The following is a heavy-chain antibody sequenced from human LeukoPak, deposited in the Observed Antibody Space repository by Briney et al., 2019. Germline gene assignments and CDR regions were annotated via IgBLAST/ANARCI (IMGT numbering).Heavy chain of an antibody. CDR3: ARIRMVRGVTPDY. V-gene: IGHV5-51*01. J-gene: IGHJ4*02. D-gene: IGHD3-10*01. Sequence: GESLKVSCKGSGYSFTSYWIGWVRQMPGKGLEWMGIIYPGDSDTRYSPSFQGQVTISADKSISTAYLQWSSLKASDTAMYYCARIRMVRGVTPDYWGQGTLVTVSS. CDR2: IYPGDSDT. CDR1: GYSFTSYW.